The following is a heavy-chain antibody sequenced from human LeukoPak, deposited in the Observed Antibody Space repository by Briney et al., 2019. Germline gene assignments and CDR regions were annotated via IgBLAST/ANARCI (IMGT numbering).Heavy chain of an antibody. J-gene: IGHJ4*02. Sequence: PSETLSLTCAVYGGSFSGYYWSWIRQPPGKGLEWIGEINHSGSTNYNPSLKSRVTISVDTSKNQFSLKLSSVTAADTAVYYCARGGYSYPYWGQGTLVTVSS. CDR1: GGSFSGYY. CDR2: INHSGST. CDR3: ARGGYSYPY. V-gene: IGHV4-34*01. D-gene: IGHD5-18*01.